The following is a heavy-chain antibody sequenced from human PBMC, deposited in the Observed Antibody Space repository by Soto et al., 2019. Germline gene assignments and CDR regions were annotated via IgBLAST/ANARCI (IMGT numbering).Heavy chain of an antibody. Sequence: LRLSCAASGFTFSSYGMHWVRQAPGKGLEWVAVIWYDGSNKYYADSVKGRFTISRDNSKNTLYLQMNSLRAEDTAVYYCARTSNGEDIVVVPAAYGMDVWGQGTTVTVSS. V-gene: IGHV3-33*01. D-gene: IGHD2-2*01. CDR3: ARTSNGEDIVVVPAAYGMDV. CDR1: GFTFSSYG. CDR2: IWYDGSNK. J-gene: IGHJ6*02.